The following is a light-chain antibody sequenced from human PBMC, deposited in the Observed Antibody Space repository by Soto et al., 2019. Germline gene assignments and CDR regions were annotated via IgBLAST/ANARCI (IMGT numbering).Light chain of an antibody. CDR2: GAS. CDR1: QSVSSNY. J-gene: IGKJ3*01. V-gene: IGKV3-20*01. CDR3: QQYGTSLFT. Sequence: EMVLTQSPGTLSLSPGEIATLSCRASQSVSSNYLAWYQQKPGQAPRLLIYGASSRATGIPDRCSGSGSGTDFTLNISRLEPEEFAVYYCQQYGTSLFTFGPGTTVDIK.